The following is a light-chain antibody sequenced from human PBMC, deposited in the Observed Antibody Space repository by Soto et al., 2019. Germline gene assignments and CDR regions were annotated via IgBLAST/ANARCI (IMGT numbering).Light chain of an antibody. Sequence: QSVLTQPRSVSGSPGQSVTISCTGTNSDVGGYNYVSWYQQYPGKAPKLMIYEVSNRPSGVSNRFSGSKSGNTASLTISGLQAEDEADYYCSSYTSSILVFGGGTKVTVL. V-gene: IGLV2-14*01. CDR3: SSYTSSILV. CDR2: EVS. J-gene: IGLJ3*02. CDR1: NSDVGGYNY.